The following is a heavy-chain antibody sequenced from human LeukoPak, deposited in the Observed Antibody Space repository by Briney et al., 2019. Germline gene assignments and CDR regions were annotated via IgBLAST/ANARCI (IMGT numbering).Heavy chain of an antibody. V-gene: IGHV4-61*01. CDR1: GVSINTCCYY. Sequence: PSEALSLTCDVSGVSINTCCYYWTWIRQPPGKGLEWIGYKYYSGSTRYNSSLRSRLTISLDSSKNQFSLRLTSVTAADTAVYYCARGRSYGFDFDSWGPGTLVIVSS. CDR2: KYYSGST. J-gene: IGHJ4*02. D-gene: IGHD5-18*01. CDR3: ARGRSYGFDFDS.